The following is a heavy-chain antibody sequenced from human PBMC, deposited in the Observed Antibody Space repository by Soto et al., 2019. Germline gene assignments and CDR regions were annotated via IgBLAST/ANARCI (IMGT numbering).Heavy chain of an antibody. CDR2: INHSGST. D-gene: IGHD3-9*01. J-gene: IGHJ4*02. Sequence: QVQLQQWGAGLLKPSETLSLTCAVYGGSFSGYYWSWIRQPPGKGLEWIGEINHSGSTNYNPSPKCRVTISVGTSKIQFSLKLSSVTAADTAVYYCARVRRDLRCFDWSAHFDYWGQGTLVTVSS. CDR1: GGSFSGYY. V-gene: IGHV4-34*01. CDR3: ARVRRDLRCFDWSAHFDY.